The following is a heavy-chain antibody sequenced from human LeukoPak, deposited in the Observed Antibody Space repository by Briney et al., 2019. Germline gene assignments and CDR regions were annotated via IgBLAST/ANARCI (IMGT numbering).Heavy chain of an antibody. CDR1: GGSISSYY. CDR3: ARYQVAVAGMGFDY. J-gene: IGHJ4*02. D-gene: IGHD6-19*01. Sequence: KSSETLSLTCTVSGGSISSYYWSWIRQPPGKGLEWIGYIYYSGSTNYNPSLKSRVTISVDTSKNQFSLKLSSVTAADTAVYYCARYQVAVAGMGFDYWGEGTLVTVSS. V-gene: IGHV4-59*01. CDR2: IYYSGST.